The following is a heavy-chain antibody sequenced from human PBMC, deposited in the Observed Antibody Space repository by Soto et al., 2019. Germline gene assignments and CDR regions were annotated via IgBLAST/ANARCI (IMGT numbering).Heavy chain of an antibody. CDR2: ISGSSTNSI. CDR3: ARSSSTPNGWWGFGLDV. CDR1: GFTFSDYY. Sequence: QVQLVEPGGGLVKPGGSLRLSCVASGFTFSDYYMTWIRQSPGKGLEWVSYISGSSTNSINYSDAVKGRFTISRGNAKNSLDLQMNSLRADDAAVYYCARSSSTPNGWWGFGLDVWGRGTSVSVSS. J-gene: IGHJ6*02. V-gene: IGHV3-11*01. D-gene: IGHD2-15*01.